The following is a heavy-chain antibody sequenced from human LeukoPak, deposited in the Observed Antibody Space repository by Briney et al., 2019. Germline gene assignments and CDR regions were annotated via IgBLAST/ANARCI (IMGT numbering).Heavy chain of an antibody. J-gene: IGHJ4*02. D-gene: IGHD5-18*01. Sequence: GASVKVSCKASGGTFSSYAISWVRQAPGQGLEWMGGIIPIFGTANYAQKFQGRVTITADESTSTAYMELSSLRSEDTAVYYCARDRMTDTAMVHLDYWGQGTLVTVSS. CDR1: GGTFSSYA. CDR2: IIPIFGTA. V-gene: IGHV1-69*13. CDR3: ARDRMTDTAMVHLDY.